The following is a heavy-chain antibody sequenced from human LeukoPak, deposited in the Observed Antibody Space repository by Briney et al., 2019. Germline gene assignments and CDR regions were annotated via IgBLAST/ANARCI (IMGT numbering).Heavy chain of an antibody. J-gene: IGHJ4*02. Sequence: GESLKISCKGSGYSFTSYWIGWVRQMPGKGLEWMGIIYPGDSDTRYSPSFQGRVTISADKSISTAYLQWSSLKASDTAMYYCARHVRYSSGWYPPLFDYWGQGTLVTVSS. V-gene: IGHV5-51*01. CDR3: ARHVRYSSGWYPPLFDY. CDR2: IYPGDSDT. D-gene: IGHD6-19*01. CDR1: GYSFTSYW.